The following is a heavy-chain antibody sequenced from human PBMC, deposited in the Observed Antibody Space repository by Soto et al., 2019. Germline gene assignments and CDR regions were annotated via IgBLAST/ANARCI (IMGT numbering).Heavy chain of an antibody. J-gene: IGHJ4*02. CDR1: GFDFSDFH. CDR2: ISSSLGHT. D-gene: IGHD1-1*01. Sequence: GGSLRLSCVASGFDFSDFHISWVRQAPGKGLEWISYISSSLGHTDYAESVKGRFTISRDNAKSSVFLEMSDLRSDDTAVYYSAANCNFGLNFWGQGNLVTVSS. V-gene: IGHV3-11*03. CDR3: AANCNFGLNF.